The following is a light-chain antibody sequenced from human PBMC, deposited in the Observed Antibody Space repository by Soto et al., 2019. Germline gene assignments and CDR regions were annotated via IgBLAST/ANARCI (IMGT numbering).Light chain of an antibody. J-gene: IGKJ1*01. Sequence: EIVLPQYPSTLSVPPVPRATLSCRGSQKIGTNVAWYQPIPGQAPRLLTHGASTMATGIPARFTGSGSGTEFTLTISGLQSEDYAVYYCQQYNNWPPWTFGQGTKVDI. V-gene: IGKV3-15*01. CDR3: QQYNNWPPWT. CDR1: QKIGTN. CDR2: GAS.